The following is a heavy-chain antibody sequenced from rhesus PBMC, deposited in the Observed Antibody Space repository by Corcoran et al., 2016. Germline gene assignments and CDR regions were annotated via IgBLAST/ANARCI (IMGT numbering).Heavy chain of an antibody. CDR1: GGSISSSY. D-gene: IGHD3S6*01. J-gene: IGHJ4*01. CDR2: ISGSGSST. CDR3: ARLGDDYGYYYTPYFDY. V-gene: IGHV4-169*01. Sequence: QLQLQESGPGLVKPSETLSVTCAVSGGSISSSYWSWLRQAPGKGLEWMGYISGSGSSTNYNPTLRSQVTMSVDTSKNQLCLKLSSVTAADTAVYYCARLGDDYGYYYTPYFDYWGQGVLVTVSS.